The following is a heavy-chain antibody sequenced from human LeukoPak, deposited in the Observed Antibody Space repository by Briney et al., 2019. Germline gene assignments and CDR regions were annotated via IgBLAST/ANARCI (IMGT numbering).Heavy chain of an antibody. Sequence: PSETLSLTCTVSGGSISSSSYYWGWIRQPPGKGLEWIGSIYYSGSTYYSPSLKSRVTISVDTSKNQFSLKLSSVTAADTAVYYCARYMVQGVSIGYWGQGTLVTVSS. D-gene: IGHD3-10*01. CDR3: ARYMVQGVSIGY. CDR1: GGSISSSSYY. V-gene: IGHV4-39*01. J-gene: IGHJ4*02. CDR2: IYYSGST.